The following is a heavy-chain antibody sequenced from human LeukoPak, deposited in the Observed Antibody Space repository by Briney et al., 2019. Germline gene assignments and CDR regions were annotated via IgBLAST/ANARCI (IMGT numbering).Heavy chain of an antibody. V-gene: IGHV4-39*01. CDR1: GGSISSSPYY. Sequence: SETLSLTCTVSGGSISSSPYYWGWIRQPPGKGLEWIGSIYYSGSTYYNPSLKSRVTISVDTSKNQFSLKLSSVTAADTAVYYCARPYLRGTVVNNWFDPWGQGTLVTVSS. D-gene: IGHD4-23*01. CDR2: IYYSGST. CDR3: ARPYLRGTVVNNWFDP. J-gene: IGHJ5*02.